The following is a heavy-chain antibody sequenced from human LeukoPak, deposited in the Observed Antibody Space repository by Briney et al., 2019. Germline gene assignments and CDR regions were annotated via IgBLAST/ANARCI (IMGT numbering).Heavy chain of an antibody. V-gene: IGHV3-74*01. J-gene: IGHJ3*02. CDR1: GFTFSSYW. CDR3: ARDYYDSSGSDDAFDI. CDR2: INGDGRNI. Sequence: GGSLRLSCVASGFTFSSYWMHWVRQDPRKGLVWVSRINGDGRNIDYADSVRGRFTISRDNAKNTLYLQMNTLRVEDTAVYYCARDYYDSSGSDDAFDIWGQGTMVTVSS. D-gene: IGHD3-22*01.